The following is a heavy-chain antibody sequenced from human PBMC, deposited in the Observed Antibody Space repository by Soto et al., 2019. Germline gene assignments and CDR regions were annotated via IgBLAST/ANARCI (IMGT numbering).Heavy chain of an antibody. CDR1: GFTFRNFT. Sequence: QVQLVESGGGVVQPGRSLRLSCAASGFTFRNFTIHWVRQAPGKGLEWLAAITFDGRNKYYADSVKGRFTISRDTSKNTLYLQMTSLNIDDTAVYFCARDLVAGDVDVWGQGTLVTVSS. V-gene: IGHV3-30*04. D-gene: IGHD2-15*01. CDR2: ITFDGRNK. J-gene: IGHJ4*01. CDR3: ARDLVAGDVDV.